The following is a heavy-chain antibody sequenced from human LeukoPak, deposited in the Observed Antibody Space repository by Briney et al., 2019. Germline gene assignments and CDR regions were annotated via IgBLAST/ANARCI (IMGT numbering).Heavy chain of an antibody. V-gene: IGHV5-51*01. J-gene: IGHJ4*02. Sequence: GESLKISCKGSGYSFSSYWIAWVRQVPGKGLEWMGIIYPGDSDSRYSPSFQGQVTMSADKSISTAYLQWSSLKASDTAMYYCARQFCSGGSCYSDYWGQGTLVTVPS. D-gene: IGHD2-15*01. CDR1: GYSFSSYW. CDR2: IYPGDSDS. CDR3: ARQFCSGGSCYSDY.